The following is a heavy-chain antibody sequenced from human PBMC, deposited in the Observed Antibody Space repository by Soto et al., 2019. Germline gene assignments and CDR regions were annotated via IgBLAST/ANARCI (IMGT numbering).Heavy chain of an antibody. CDR2: IDTSGST. D-gene: IGHD3-3*01. Sequence: QVQLQESGPGLVKPSETLSLTCTVSGGSISSYYWSWIRQPAGKGLEWIGRIDTSGSTNYNPSLKSRVTMSVATSKNQFSLKLSSVTAADTAVYYCARYQSDFWSAQRGGEWFDPWGQGTLVTVSS. CDR3: ARYQSDFWSAQRGGEWFDP. J-gene: IGHJ5*02. V-gene: IGHV4-4*07. CDR1: GGSISSYY.